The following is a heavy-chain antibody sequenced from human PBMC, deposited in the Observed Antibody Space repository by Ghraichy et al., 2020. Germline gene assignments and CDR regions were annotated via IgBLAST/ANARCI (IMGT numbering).Heavy chain of an antibody. CDR3: ASRPSVDTAMGHPQGY. V-gene: IGHV3-11*01. Sequence: LSLTCAASGFTFSDYYMSWIRQAPGKGLEWVSYISSSGSTIYYADSVKGRFTISRDNAKNSLYLQMNSLRAEDTAVYYCASRPSVDTAMGHPQGYWGQGTLVTVSS. CDR2: ISSSGSTI. J-gene: IGHJ4*02. D-gene: IGHD5-18*01. CDR1: GFTFSDYY.